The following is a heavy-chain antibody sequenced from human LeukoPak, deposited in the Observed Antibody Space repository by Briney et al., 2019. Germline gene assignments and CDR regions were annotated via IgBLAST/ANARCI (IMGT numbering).Heavy chain of an antibody. Sequence: GGSLRLSCAASGFTLSSYAMSWVRQAPGKGLEWVSLISGNAGSTYYADSVKGRFTISRDNAKNSLYLQMNSLRAEDTAVYYCARENYFDYWGQGTLVTVSS. CDR1: GFTLSSYA. V-gene: IGHV3-23*01. CDR3: ARENYFDY. CDR2: ISGNAGST. J-gene: IGHJ4*02.